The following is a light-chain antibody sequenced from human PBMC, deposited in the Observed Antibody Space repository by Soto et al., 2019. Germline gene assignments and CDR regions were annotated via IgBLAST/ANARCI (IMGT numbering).Light chain of an antibody. J-gene: IGLJ2*01. V-gene: IGLV2-14*01. CDR1: SSDVGGYNY. Sequence: QSALTQPASVSGSPRQSITISCTGTSSDVGGYNYVSWNQQHPGKAPKLMIYDVSNRPSGVSNRFSGSKSGNTASLTISGLQAEDEADYYCSSYTSSSTLVVFGGGTKLTVL. CDR3: SSYTSSSTLVV. CDR2: DVS.